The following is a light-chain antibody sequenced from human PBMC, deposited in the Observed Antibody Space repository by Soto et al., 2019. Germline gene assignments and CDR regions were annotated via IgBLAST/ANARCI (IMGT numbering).Light chain of an antibody. CDR1: SSDVGGYNY. V-gene: IGLV2-14*01. CDR3: SSYTSSLTYV. J-gene: IGLJ1*01. Sequence: QSVLTQPASVSGSPGQSITISCTGTSSDVGGYNYVSWYQQHPGKAPKLMIYEVSNRPSGVSNRFSGSKSGNTASLTISGLQAEYEADYYCSSYTSSLTYVFGTGTKVTVL. CDR2: EVS.